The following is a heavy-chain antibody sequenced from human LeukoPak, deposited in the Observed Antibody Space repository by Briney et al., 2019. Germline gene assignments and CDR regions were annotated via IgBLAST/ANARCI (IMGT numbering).Heavy chain of an antibody. Sequence: SGTLLLTCTVSGGSIISGGHYWCGIRQPPGKVLWWIGYFYYSGSTNYNPSLKSRVTISVDTSKNQSSLTLSSVTAADTAVYYCARANYDFWRGTRGSFDPWGQGTLVTVSS. J-gene: IGHJ5*02. CDR3: ARANYDFWRGTRGSFDP. CDR1: GGSIISGGHY. CDR2: FYYSGST. V-gene: IGHV4-31*03. D-gene: IGHD3-3*01.